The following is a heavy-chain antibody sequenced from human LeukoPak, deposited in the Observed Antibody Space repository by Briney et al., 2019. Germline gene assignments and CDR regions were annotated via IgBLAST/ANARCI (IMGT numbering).Heavy chain of an antibody. CDR1: GGTFSSYA. Sequence: SVKVSCKASGGTFSSYAISWVRQAPGQGLEWMGGIIPSFGTANCAQKFQGRVTITTDESTSTAYMELSRLRSEDTAVYYCARVANNGSVLVPAASPSYYYYYMDASGKGTTVTVSS. D-gene: IGHD2-2*01. CDR2: IIPSFGTA. CDR3: ARVANNGSVLVPAASPSYYYYYMDA. J-gene: IGHJ6*03. V-gene: IGHV1-69*05.